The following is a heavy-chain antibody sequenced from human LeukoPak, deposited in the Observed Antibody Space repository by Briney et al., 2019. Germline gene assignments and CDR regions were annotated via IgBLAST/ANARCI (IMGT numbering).Heavy chain of an antibody. D-gene: IGHD1-26*01. V-gene: IGHV3-23*01. CDR2: ITGSGGST. CDR1: GFTFSSHA. CDR3: AKAVGATFSVDY. Sequence: GGSLRLSCAASGFTFSSHAMGWVRQAPGKGLEWVSSITGSGGSTYYGDSVKGRFTIARDNSKNTLYLQMNSLRAEDTAVYYCAKAVGATFSVDYWGQGTLVTVSS. J-gene: IGHJ4*02.